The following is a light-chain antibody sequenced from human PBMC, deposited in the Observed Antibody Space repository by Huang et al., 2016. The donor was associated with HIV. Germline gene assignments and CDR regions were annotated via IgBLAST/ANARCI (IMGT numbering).Light chain of an antibody. Sequence: DILLTQSPSSLSASVGDRVTITCRASQTMNNFLNWYQQRPGKAPELLIDSASSLQSGGPSRFSGSGSGTDFTLTISSLQPEDFATYFCQQSYTATWTFGQGTGVNI. CDR2: SAS. J-gene: IGKJ1*01. CDR3: QQSYTATWT. V-gene: IGKV1-39*01. CDR1: QTMNNF.